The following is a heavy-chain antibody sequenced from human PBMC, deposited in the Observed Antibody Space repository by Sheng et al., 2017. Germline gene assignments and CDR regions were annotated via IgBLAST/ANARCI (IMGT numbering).Heavy chain of an antibody. CDR2: ITDNGGGS. CDR1: EFTFGTYA. J-gene: IGHJ3*01. V-gene: IGHV3-23*04. Sequence: EMQLVESGGALVQTGGSLRLSCISSEFTFGTYAMSWVRQAPGKGLEWVSAITDNGGGSSYAESVEGRFTISRDNSKRTLYLQMRRLTVEDTALYYCAKLQGLAAFDVWGRGTMVTVSS. CDR3: AKLQGLAAFDV. D-gene: IGHD3-16*01.